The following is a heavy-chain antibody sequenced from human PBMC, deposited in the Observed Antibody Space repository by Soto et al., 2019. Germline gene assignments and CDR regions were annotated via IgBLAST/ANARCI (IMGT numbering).Heavy chain of an antibody. Sequence: PGGSLRLSCAASGFTFSNAWMSWVRQAPGKGLEWVGRIKSKTDGGTTDYAAPVKGRFTISRDDSKNTLYLQMNSLKTEDTAVYYRTTAATNGGPIAVAVNWFDPWGQGTLVTVSS. D-gene: IGHD6-19*01. CDR2: IKSKTDGGTT. V-gene: IGHV3-15*01. CDR1: GFTFSNAW. J-gene: IGHJ5*02. CDR3: TTAATNGGPIAVAVNWFDP.